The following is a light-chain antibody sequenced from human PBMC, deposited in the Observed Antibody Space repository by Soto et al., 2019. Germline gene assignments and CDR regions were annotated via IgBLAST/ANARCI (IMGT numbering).Light chain of an antibody. V-gene: IGKV1-5*01. Sequence: IQRTQSASTLSASFGDRLSISSRASQSVSVWVAWYQQKPGAAPKLLIYDAFTVDTGVPSRFSGSGSGTEFTLTINSLQPEDFATYYCQQSYSTPLTFGGGTKVDI. CDR3: QQSYSTPLT. J-gene: IGKJ4*01. CDR2: DAF. CDR1: QSVSVW.